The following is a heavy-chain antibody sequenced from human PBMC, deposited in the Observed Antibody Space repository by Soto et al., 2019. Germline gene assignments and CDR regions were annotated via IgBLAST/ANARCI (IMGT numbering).Heavy chain of an antibody. CDR1: GYSFTRSW. Sequence: GESLKLSCKGSGYSFTRSWISRFRQIPGKGLEWMGIIYPGDSDTRYSPSFQGQVTISADKSISTAYLQWSSLKASDTAMYYCARTSAAGKYSYGMDVRGEGTTVTGSS. J-gene: IGHJ6*02. V-gene: IGHV5-51*01. D-gene: IGHD6-13*01. CDR3: ARTSAAGKYSYGMDV. CDR2: IYPGDSDT.